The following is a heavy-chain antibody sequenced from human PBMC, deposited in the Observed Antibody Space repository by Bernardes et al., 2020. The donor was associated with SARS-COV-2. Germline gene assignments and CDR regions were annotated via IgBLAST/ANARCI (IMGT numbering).Heavy chain of an antibody. D-gene: IGHD1-26*01. V-gene: IGHV4-39*01. J-gene: IGHJ4*02. CDR3: ARHDLRWADFDY. CDR1: GGSISSSSYY. Sequence: SETLSLTCTVSGGSISSSSYYWGWIRQPPGKGLEWIGSIYYSGSTYYNPSLKSRVTISVDTSKNQFSLKLSSVTAADTAVYYCARHDLRWADFDYWGQGTLVTVSS. CDR2: IYYSGST.